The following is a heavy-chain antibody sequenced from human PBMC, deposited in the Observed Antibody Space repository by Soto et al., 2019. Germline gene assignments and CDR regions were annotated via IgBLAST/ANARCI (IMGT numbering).Heavy chain of an antibody. D-gene: IGHD6-13*01. CDR1: GFTFSSYA. CDR2: ISYDGSNK. J-gene: IGHJ6*02. Sequence: ESGGGVVQPGRSLRLSCAASGFTFSSYAMHWVRQAPGKGLEWVAVISYDGSNKYYADSVKGRFTISRDNSKNTLYLQMNSLRAEDTAVYYCAREPRIAAAGTDYYYYYGIDVWGQGTTVTVSS. CDR3: AREPRIAAAGTDYYYYYGIDV. V-gene: IGHV3-30-3*01.